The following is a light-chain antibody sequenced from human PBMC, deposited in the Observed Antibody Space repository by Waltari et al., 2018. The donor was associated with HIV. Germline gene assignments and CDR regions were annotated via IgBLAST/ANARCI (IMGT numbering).Light chain of an antibody. V-gene: IGKV3-20*01. CDR1: QTVSNRY. CDR3: RTGVT. CDR2: GAS. J-gene: IGKJ3*01. Sequence: EIVLTQSPGTLSLSPGERATLSCRASQTVSNRYLAWYQQKPGQAPRLLIYGASTRATGIPDRFSGSGSGTDFTLTISRLEPEDFAVYYCRTGVTFGPGTKVDTK.